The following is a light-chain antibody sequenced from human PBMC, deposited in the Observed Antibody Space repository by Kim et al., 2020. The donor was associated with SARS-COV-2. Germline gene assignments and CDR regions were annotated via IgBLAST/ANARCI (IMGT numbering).Light chain of an antibody. Sequence: QSALTQPPSASGSPGQSVTISCTGTSSDVGGYNYVSWYQQHPGKVPKVTIYEVSKRSSGVPDRFSGSKSGNTASLTVSGLQPEDEGDYYCSSFAGGNRVVFGGGTQLTVL. J-gene: IGLJ2*01. CDR2: EVS. CDR3: SSFAGGNRVV. V-gene: IGLV2-8*01. CDR1: SSDVGGYNY.